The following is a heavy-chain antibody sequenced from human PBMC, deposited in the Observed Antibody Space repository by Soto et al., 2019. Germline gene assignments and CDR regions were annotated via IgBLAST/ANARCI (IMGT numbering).Heavy chain of an antibody. D-gene: IGHD7-27*01. V-gene: IGHV1-3*01. J-gene: IGHJ3*02. Sequence: ASVKVSCKASGYTFTSYAMHWVRQAPGQRLEWMGWINAGNGNTKYSQKFQGRVTITRDTSASTAYMELSSLRSEDTAVYYCAREGPKTGDKYDAFDIWGQGTMVTVSS. CDR2: INAGNGNT. CDR3: AREGPKTGDKYDAFDI. CDR1: GYTFTSYA.